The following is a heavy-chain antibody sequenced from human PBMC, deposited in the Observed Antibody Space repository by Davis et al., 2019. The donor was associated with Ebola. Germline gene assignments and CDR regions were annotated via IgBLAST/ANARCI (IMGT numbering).Heavy chain of an antibody. V-gene: IGHV3-53*01. J-gene: IGHJ3*02. CDR2: IYGDGSA. Sequence: GESLKISCAASGFTVSSNYMSWVRQAPGKGLEWVSIIYGDGSAYYAESVKGRFTISRDNSKNTLYLQMNSLRGEDTAVYYCAKDTSNIWFDIWGQGTNVTVSS. CDR3: AKDTSNIWFDI. D-gene: IGHD1-26*01. CDR1: GFTVSSNY.